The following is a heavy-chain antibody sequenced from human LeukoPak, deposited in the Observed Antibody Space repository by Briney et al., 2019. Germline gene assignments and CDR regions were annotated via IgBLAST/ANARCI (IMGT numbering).Heavy chain of an antibody. CDR3: ARVFNVRRPFVVVTAIAWFDP. J-gene: IGHJ5*02. Sequence: SDSLSLTCAVCGGSFSGYYWIGMRQPPGKGLEWIMEIKQIGRTNYIPSLKSRVTISVDTAKNQSSVKLSSVPAADTAVYYCARVFNVRRPFVVVTAIAWFDPWGQGTLVTVSS. CDR1: GGSFSGYY. D-gene: IGHD2-21*02. CDR2: IKQIGRT. V-gene: IGHV4-34*01.